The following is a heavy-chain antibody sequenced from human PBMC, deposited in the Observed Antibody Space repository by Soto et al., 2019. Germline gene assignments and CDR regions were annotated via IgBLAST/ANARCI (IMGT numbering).Heavy chain of an antibody. CDR3: ARDLRRITVTTYYSYYGMDV. D-gene: IGHD4-17*01. J-gene: IGHJ6*02. CDR2: ISAYNGNT. CDR1: GYTFTSYG. V-gene: IGHV1-18*01. Sequence: QVQLVQSVAEVKKPGASVKVSCKAAGYTFTSYGISWVRQAPGQGLEWMGWISAYNGNTNYAQKLQGRVTMTTDTSTSTAYMELRRLRSDDTAVYYCARDLRRITVTTYYSYYGMDVWGQGTTVTVS.